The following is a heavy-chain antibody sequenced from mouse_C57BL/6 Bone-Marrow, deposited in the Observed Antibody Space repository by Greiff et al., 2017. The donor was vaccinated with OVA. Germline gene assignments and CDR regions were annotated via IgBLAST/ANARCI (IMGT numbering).Heavy chain of an antibody. D-gene: IGHD2-1*01. CDR3: ARCYYCNYLDY. J-gene: IGHJ2*01. CDR2: INPNNGGT. V-gene: IGHV1-26*01. Sequence: VVEPGASVKISCKASGYTFTDYYMNWVKQSHGKSLEWIGDINPNNGGTSYNQKFNGKDTLTVDKSSSTAYMELRSLTSEDSAVYYCARCYYCNYLDYWGQGTTLTVSS. CDR1: GYTFTDYY.